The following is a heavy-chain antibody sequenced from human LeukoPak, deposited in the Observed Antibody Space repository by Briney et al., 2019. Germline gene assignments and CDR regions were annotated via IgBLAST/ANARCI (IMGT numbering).Heavy chain of an antibody. CDR2: ISYDGSNK. CDR3: ARGLLSFDY. V-gene: IGHV3-30-3*01. D-gene: IGHD3-10*01. CDR1: GFTFNNYW. Sequence: GSLRLSCAASGFTFNNYWMSWVRQAPGKGLEWVAVISYDGSNKYYADSVKGRFTISRDNSKNTLYLQMNSLRAEDTAVYYCARGLLSFDYWGQGTLVTVSS. J-gene: IGHJ4*02.